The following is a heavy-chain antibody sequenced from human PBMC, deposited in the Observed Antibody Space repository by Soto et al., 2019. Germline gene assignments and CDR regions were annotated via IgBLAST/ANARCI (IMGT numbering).Heavy chain of an antibody. V-gene: IGHV1-46*01. CDR3: ARGRGFWSGYRYYYYSMDV. Sequence: ASVKVSCKASGYTFTSYYMHWVRQAPGQGLEWMGIINPSSDSTSYAQKFQGRVTMTRDTSASTVYMELSSLRSEDTAVYYCARGRGFWSGYRYYYYSMDVWGQGTTVTVSS. J-gene: IGHJ6*02. D-gene: IGHD3-3*01. CDR1: GYTFTSYY. CDR2: INPSSDST.